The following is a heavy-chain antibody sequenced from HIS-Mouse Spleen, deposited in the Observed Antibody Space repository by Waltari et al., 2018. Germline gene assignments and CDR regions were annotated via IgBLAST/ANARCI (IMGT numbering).Heavy chain of an antibody. D-gene: IGHD6-13*01. CDR3: AKEYSSSHNWFDP. CDR2: ISYDGSNK. CDR1: GVTFSRYG. J-gene: IGHJ5*02. V-gene: IGHV3-30*18. Sequence: QVQLVESGGGVVQPGRSLRLPCVASGVTFSRYGLHRVLQAPGKGLEWVAVISYDGSNKYYADSVKGRFTISRDNSKNTLYLQMNSLRAEDTAVYYCAKEYSSSHNWFDPWGQGTLVTVSS.